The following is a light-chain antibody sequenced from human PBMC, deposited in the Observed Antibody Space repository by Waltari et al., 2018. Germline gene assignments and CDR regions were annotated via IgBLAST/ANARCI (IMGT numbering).Light chain of an antibody. CDR3: SSYTSSSTLGI. CDR1: SSDVGGYNH. CDR2: DVS. Sequence: QSALTQPSSVSGSPGQSISISCTGTSSDVGGYNHVSWYHQHPGKAPKPMIYDVSHRPSGISNRFSGSKSGNTASLIISGLQAEDEADYYCSSYTSSSTLGIFGGGTKLTVL. V-gene: IGLV2-14*03. J-gene: IGLJ2*01.